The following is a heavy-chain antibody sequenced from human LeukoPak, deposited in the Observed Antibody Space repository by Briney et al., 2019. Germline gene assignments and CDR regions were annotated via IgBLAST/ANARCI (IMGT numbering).Heavy chain of an antibody. CDR3: ARVGQLGERGFDY. J-gene: IGHJ4*02. D-gene: IGHD6-13*01. CDR1: GFTFSSYS. V-gene: IGHV3-21*01. Sequence: GGSLRLSCAASGFTFSSYSMNWVRQAPGKGLEWVSSISSSSSYIYYADSVKGRFTISRDNAKNSLYLQMNSLRAEDTAVYYCARVGQLGERGFDYWGQGTLVTVSS. CDR2: ISSSSSYI.